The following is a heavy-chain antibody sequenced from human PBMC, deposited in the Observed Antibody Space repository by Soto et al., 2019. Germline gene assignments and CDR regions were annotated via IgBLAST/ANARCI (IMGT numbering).Heavy chain of an antibody. V-gene: IGHV3-23*01. Sequence: PGGSLRLSCAASGFTFSSYAMSWVRQAPGKGLEWVSAISGSGGSTYYADSVKGRFTISGDNSKNTLYLQMNSLRAEDTAVYYCAKDGRGHYDSSGYYYWGQGTLVTV. J-gene: IGHJ4*02. CDR3: AKDGRGHYDSSGYYY. D-gene: IGHD3-22*01. CDR1: GFTFSSYA. CDR2: ISGSGGST.